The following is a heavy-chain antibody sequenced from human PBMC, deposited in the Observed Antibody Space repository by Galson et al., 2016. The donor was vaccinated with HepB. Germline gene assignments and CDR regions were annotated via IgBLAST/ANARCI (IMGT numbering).Heavy chain of an antibody. CDR1: GFTFSRYE. V-gene: IGHV3-48*03. CDR2: ISRSGTNI. Sequence: SLRLSCAASGFTFSRYEMNWVRQAPGKGLEWVSYISRSGTNIYYADSVKGRFTISRDNAKNSLYLQMNSLRAEDTAVYYCARDPVRLDDLLTGPPKNPDYWGQGTLVTVSS. J-gene: IGHJ4*02. D-gene: IGHD3-9*01. CDR3: ARDPVRLDDLLTGPPKNPDY.